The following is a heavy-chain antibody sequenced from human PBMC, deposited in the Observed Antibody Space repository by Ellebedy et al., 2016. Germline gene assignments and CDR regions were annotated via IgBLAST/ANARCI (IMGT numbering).Heavy chain of an antibody. J-gene: IGHJ6*02. CDR3: ASRALAVAGTDPPRDYYYAMDV. Sequence: GESLKIPCAASGFTFSSFAMNWVRQAPGKGLEWVSSISSTGPYIYYADSVKGRFTISRDNSKKSLYLQMNSLRTEDTAVYYCASRALAVAGTDPPRDYYYAMDVWGQGTAVSVSS. CDR2: ISSTGPYI. CDR1: GFTFSSFA. V-gene: IGHV3-21*01. D-gene: IGHD6-19*01.